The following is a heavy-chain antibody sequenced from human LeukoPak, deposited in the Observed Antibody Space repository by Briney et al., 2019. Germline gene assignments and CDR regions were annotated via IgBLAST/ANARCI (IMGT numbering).Heavy chain of an antibody. CDR1: GFTLSTNW. CDR3: AKAQMEVYYYGSGSNYYYYYMDV. V-gene: IGHV3-30*02. J-gene: IGHJ6*03. Sequence: GGSLRLSCPRYGFTLSTNWMHWVRQAPGNGREWVAFIRYDGSNKYYADSAKGRFTISRYHSKNTLYLQMNSLRDEDTAVYYCAKAQMEVYYYGSGSNYYYYYMDVWGKGTTVTISS. CDR2: IRYDGSNK. D-gene: IGHD3-10*01.